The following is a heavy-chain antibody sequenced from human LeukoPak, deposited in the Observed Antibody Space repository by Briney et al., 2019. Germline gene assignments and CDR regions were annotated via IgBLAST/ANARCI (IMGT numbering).Heavy chain of an antibody. CDR3: ARDPTTVVTLPYYFDD. Sequence: PSETLSLTCAVSGGSFIGSHWNWISQPPGKGLEWIGEINHSGNTNYNPSLKSRVTISVDTSKNQFSLKLRSVTAADTAVYYCARDPTTVVTLPYYFDDWGQGTLVTVSS. D-gene: IGHD4-23*01. J-gene: IGHJ4*02. CDR1: GGSFIGSH. CDR2: INHSGNT. V-gene: IGHV4-34*01.